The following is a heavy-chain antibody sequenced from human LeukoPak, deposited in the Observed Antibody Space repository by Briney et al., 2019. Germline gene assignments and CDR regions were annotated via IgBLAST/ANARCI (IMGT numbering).Heavy chain of an antibody. J-gene: IGHJ4*02. D-gene: IGHD6-19*01. CDR2: MNPNSANT. CDR1: GYTFTSYD. V-gene: IGHV1-8*03. Sequence: ASVKVSCKASGYTFTSYDINWVRQATGQGLGWMGWMNPNSANTGYAQRFQGRVTLTRNTTIGTAYMELSSLRSEDTAVYYCARGTAVSGTSDYFDSWGQGTLVTVSS. CDR3: ARGTAVSGTSDYFDS.